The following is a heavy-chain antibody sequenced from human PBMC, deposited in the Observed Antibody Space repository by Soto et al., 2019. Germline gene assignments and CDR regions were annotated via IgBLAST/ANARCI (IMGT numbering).Heavy chain of an antibody. Sequence: GGSLRLSCAASGFTFSSYGMHWVRQAPGKGLEWVAVISYDGSNKYYADSVKGRFTISRDNSKNTLYLQMNSLRAEDTAVYYCAKDARYSGSYWGDLYYYYGMDVWGQGTTVTVSS. CDR1: GFTFSSYG. CDR2: ISYDGSNK. V-gene: IGHV3-30*18. CDR3: AKDARYSGSYWGDLYYYYGMDV. D-gene: IGHD1-26*01. J-gene: IGHJ6*02.